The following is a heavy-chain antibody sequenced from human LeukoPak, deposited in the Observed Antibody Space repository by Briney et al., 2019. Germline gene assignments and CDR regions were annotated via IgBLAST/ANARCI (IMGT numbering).Heavy chain of an antibody. D-gene: IGHD1-26*01. CDR3: AKDETELRLPGGATDY. Sequence: PGGSLRLSCAASGFTFSDYYMSWIRQAPGKGLEWVSYISSSGSTIYYADSVKGRFTISRDNSKNTLYLQMNSLRAEDTAVYYCAKDETELRLPGGATDYWGQGTLVTVSS. J-gene: IGHJ4*02. CDR2: ISSSGSTI. CDR1: GFTFSDYY. V-gene: IGHV3-11*01.